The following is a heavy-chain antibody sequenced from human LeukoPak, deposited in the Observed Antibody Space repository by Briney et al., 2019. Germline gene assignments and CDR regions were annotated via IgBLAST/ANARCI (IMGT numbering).Heavy chain of an antibody. D-gene: IGHD3-22*01. V-gene: IGHV4-38-2*02. J-gene: IGHJ5*02. CDR1: GYSISSGYY. CDR2: IYHSGST. Sequence: SETLSLTCTVSGYSISSGYYWGWIRQPPGKGLEWIGSIYHSGSTYYNPSLKSRVTISVDTSKNQFSLKLSSVTAADTAVYYCARGYPVDYYDSSGPLGWFDPWGQGTLVTVSS. CDR3: ARGYPVDYYDSSGPLGWFDP.